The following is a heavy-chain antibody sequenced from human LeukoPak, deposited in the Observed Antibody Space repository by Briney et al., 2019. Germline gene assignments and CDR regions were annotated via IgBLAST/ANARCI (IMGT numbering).Heavy chain of an antibody. V-gene: IGHV1-2*02. CDR2: INPNGGGT. CDR1: GYTFTGYY. Sequence: GASVKVSCKASGYTFTGYYMHWVRQAPGQGLEWMGWINPNGGGTNYAQKFQGRVTMTRDTSISTAYMELSRLRSDGTAVYYCARDVSDYYGSGDTSFDYWGQGTLVTVSS. D-gene: IGHD3-10*01. CDR3: ARDVSDYYGSGDTSFDY. J-gene: IGHJ4*02.